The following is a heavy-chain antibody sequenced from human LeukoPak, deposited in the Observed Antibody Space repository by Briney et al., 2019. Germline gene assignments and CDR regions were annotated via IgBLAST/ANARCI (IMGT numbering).Heavy chain of an antibody. CDR2: ISVYTGNA. CDR3: ARDQYDSVWGGHRPYFDY. CDR1: GLTLSSFG. D-gene: IGHD3-16*02. V-gene: IGHV1-18*01. J-gene: IGHJ4*02. Sequence: LSPKASGLTLSSFGISSGRESPGHGLRWMGWISVYTGNANYAQKFQGRLIVTTDTSTSTAHMELRSLTSDDTAEYYCARDQYDSVWGGHRPYFDYWGQGTLVTVSS.